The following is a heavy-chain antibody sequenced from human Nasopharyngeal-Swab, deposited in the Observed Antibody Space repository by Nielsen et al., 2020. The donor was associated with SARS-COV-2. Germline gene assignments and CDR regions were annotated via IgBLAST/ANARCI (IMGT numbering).Heavy chain of an antibody. CDR3: ARGADGDCFDY. CDR1: GFTFSSYA. CDR2: ISYDGSNK. D-gene: IGHD2-8*01. V-gene: IGHV3-30*04. J-gene: IGHJ4*02. Sequence: GESLKISCAASGFTFSSYAMHWVRQAPGKGLEWVAVISYDGSNKYYADSVEGRFTISRDNSKNTLYLQMNSLRAEDTAVYYCARGADGDCFDYWGQGTLVTVSS.